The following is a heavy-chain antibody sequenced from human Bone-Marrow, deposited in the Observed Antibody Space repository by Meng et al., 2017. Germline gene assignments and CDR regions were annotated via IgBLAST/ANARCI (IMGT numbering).Heavy chain of an antibody. J-gene: IGHJ4*02. V-gene: IGHV1-2*06. CDR2: INPISDDT. Sequence: QVSLGQLGAEVKKPGASVKVSLKPSGYTLNSYYVHWVRQAPGQGLEWMGRINPISDDTHYAQKFHDRVTMTSDTSISTAYMELSRLRSDDTAVYYCVRDEDISAAGYLFGDYWGQGTLVTVSS. CDR1: GYTLNSYY. CDR3: VRDEDISAAGYLFGDY. D-gene: IGHD6-13*01.